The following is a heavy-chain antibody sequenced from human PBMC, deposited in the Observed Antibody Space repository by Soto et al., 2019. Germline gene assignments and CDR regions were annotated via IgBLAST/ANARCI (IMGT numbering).Heavy chain of an antibody. Sequence: EVQLAESGGGLGQPGGSLRLSCAASGFTFSNYWIHWVRQAPGKGLVWVSRINRDGSRTDYADSVKGRFTISRDNAKNTLYQQMNSPRAEDTAVYYCARGGSGSYGDYYGMDVWGQGTTVTVSS. D-gene: IGHD1-26*01. CDR3: ARGGSGSYGDYYGMDV. V-gene: IGHV3-74*02. J-gene: IGHJ6*02. CDR2: INRDGSRT. CDR1: GFTFSNYW.